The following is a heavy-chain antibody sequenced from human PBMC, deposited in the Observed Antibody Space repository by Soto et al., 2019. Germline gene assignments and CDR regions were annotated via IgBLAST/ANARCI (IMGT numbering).Heavy chain of an antibody. CDR3: ARESPAYCSGGSCYYYYGIDV. Sequence: SVADGNIVNRGGCWSRIQKHPGKGLEWFGYIYYSGSTYYNPSLKSRVTISVDTSKNQFSLKLSSVTAADTAVYYCARESPAYCSGGSCYYYYGIDVWGQGTTVTVSS. D-gene: IGHD2-15*01. J-gene: IGHJ6*01. V-gene: IGHV4-31*03. CDR2: IYYSGST. CDR1: DGNIVNRGGC.